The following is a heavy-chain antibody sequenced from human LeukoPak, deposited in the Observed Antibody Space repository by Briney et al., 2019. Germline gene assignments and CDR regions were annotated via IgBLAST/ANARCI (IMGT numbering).Heavy chain of an antibody. V-gene: IGHV3-30*18. CDR1: GFTFSSYG. J-gene: IGHJ4*02. CDR2: ISYDGSNK. CDR3: VNRALLGHYFDY. Sequence: GRSLRLSCAASGFTFSSYGMHWVRQAPGKGLEWVAVISYDGSNKYYADSVKGRFTISRDNSKNTLYLQMSSLRAEDTAVYYCVNRALLGHYFDYWGQGTLVTVSS.